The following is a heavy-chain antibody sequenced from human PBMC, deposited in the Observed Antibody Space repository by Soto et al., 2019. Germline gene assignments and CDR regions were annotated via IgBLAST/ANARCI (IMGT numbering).Heavy chain of an antibody. CDR1: GFIFDDYD. J-gene: IGHJ2*01. V-gene: IGHV3-9*01. CDR2: ITWNRGKI. CDR3: AKEGGAHWYFDV. Sequence: EVQLVESGGGLVQPGRSLRLSCAASGFIFDDYDMHWVRQAPGKGLEWVSGITWNRGKIGYADSVKGRFTISRDNAKNSLYLQMNSLRPEDTALYYCAKEGGAHWYFDVWGRGTLVTVSS. D-gene: IGHD1-26*01.